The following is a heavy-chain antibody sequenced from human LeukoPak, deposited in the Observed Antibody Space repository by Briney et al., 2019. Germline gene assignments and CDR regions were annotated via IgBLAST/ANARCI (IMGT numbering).Heavy chain of an antibody. J-gene: IGHJ4*02. CDR3: ARDLTISARPAFDY. V-gene: IGHV3-66*01. D-gene: IGHD6-6*01. Sequence: GGSLRLSCAVSGXTVSSNYVSWVRQAPGKGLEWVCVLYAGGSIYYGDSVKGRFIISRDNSKNTLYLQMDSLRADDTAVYYCARDLTISARPAFDYWGQGTLVTVSS. CDR1: GXTVSSNY. CDR2: LYAGGSI.